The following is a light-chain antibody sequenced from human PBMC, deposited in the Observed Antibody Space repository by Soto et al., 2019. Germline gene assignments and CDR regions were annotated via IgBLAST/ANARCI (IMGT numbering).Light chain of an antibody. CDR2: GAS. CDR1: ERLSSVY. CDR3: QQYRDSRT. Sequence: EIVLTQSPGTLSLSPGERATLSCRASERLSSVYLAWYQQRPGQPPRLLIYGASNRATGIPDRFSGSGSGTDFTLIINRLEPEDFAVYYCQQYRDSRTFGQGTKVDIK. V-gene: IGKV3-20*01. J-gene: IGKJ1*01.